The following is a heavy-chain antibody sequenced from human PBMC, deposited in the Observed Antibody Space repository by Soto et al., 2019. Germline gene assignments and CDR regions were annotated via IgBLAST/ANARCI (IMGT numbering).Heavy chain of an antibody. D-gene: IGHD5-18*01. CDR2: IDPSDSQT. CDR1: GYSFAGYS. Sequence: GESLKISCTGSGYSFAGYSITWVRQKPGKALEWMGRIDPSDSQTYYSPSFRGHVTITATKSITTVFLQWSSLRASDTAMYYCARQIYGSDTGPNFQYYFDSWGQVTPVTVSS. V-gene: IGHV5-10-1*01. J-gene: IGHJ4*02. CDR3: ARQIYGSDTGPNFQYYFDS.